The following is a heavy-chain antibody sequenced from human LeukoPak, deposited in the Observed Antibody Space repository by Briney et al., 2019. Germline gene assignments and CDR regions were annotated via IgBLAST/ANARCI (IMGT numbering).Heavy chain of an antibody. CDR1: GLTFSSYA. CDR2: ISGSGVST. V-gene: IGHV3-23*01. D-gene: IGHD1-26*01. Sequence: GGSLRLSCEASGLTFSSYAVSWVRQAPGKGLEWVSSISGSGVSTYYADSVKGRFTISRDNFKNTLYLQMNSLRAEDTAVYYCAKDQRWELPHYFDCWGQGTLVTVSS. J-gene: IGHJ4*02. CDR3: AKDQRWELPHYFDC.